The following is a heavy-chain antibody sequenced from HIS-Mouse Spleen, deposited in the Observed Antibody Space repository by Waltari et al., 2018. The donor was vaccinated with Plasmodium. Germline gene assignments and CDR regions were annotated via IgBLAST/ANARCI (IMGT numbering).Heavy chain of an antibody. V-gene: IGHV3-15*01. Sequence: EVQLVESGGGLVKPGGSLRLSCAASGFTFSNAWMSWVRQAPGKGLEWVGRIKSKTDGGTTDYAAPVKGRFTISRDDSKNTLYQMNSLKTEDTAVYYCTTEYYYGSGSYSFDYWGQGTLVTVSS. CDR1: GFTFSNAW. D-gene: IGHD3-10*01. CDR3: TTEYYYGSGSYSFDY. CDR2: IKSKTDGGTT. J-gene: IGHJ4*02.